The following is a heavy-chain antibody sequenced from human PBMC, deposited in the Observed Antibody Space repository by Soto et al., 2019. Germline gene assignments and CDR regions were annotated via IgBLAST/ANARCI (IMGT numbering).Heavy chain of an antibody. D-gene: IGHD6-25*01. CDR1: GFAFSNYA. J-gene: IGHJ4*02. Sequence: GGFRRLSCIASGFAFSNYAISWVHQAPGKGLEWVATISDDGANTFIGDSRKGHFDISRDNSKDTVFLHLSAVRAEDTAIYYCARAIGAHFFDYWGQGTPVTVSS. CDR2: ISDDGANT. V-gene: IGHV3-23*01. CDR3: ARAIGAHFFDY.